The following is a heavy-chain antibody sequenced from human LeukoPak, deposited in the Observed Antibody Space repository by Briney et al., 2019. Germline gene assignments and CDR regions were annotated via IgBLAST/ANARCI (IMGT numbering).Heavy chain of an antibody. CDR2: INPSIGDT. CDR3: AVSAFDY. CDR1: GYTLTNYY. D-gene: IGHD3-10*01. V-gene: IGHV1-46*03. J-gene: IGHJ4*02. Sequence: ASVKVSCKASGYTLTNYYIHWVRQAPGQGLEWVGIINPSIGDTKNAQKFQGRVTMTWDTSTSTVYMELSSLRYEDTAVYYCAVSAFDYWGQGTLVTVSS.